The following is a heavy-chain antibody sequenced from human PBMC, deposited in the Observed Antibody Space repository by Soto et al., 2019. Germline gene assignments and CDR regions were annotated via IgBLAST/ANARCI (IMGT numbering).Heavy chain of an antibody. V-gene: IGHV1-18*01. CDR2: INAFNGNT. J-gene: IGHJ6*02. Sequence: QVQLVQSGAEVKKPGASVKVSCKASGYTFTTYSITWMRQAPGQGLEWMGWINAFNGNTNYAQKFQGRVTMTTDTSTRTVKMGLRRLRSGDTAVYYFARDWEKRGWGGGRGMDVWGQGTTVIVSS. D-gene: IGHD6-19*01. CDR3: ARDWEKRGWGGGRGMDV. CDR1: GYTFTTYS.